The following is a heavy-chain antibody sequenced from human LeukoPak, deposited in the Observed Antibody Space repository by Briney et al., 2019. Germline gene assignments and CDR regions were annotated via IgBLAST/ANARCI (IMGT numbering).Heavy chain of an antibody. D-gene: IGHD3-16*01. CDR3: AKRADYYDSSRALYDAFDL. V-gene: IGHV3-30*02. J-gene: IGHJ3*01. Sequence: GGSLRLSCAASGFTFRTYGMHWVRQAPGKGLEWVTFIRYDGSDKYYAASVKGRFTISRDNSKNTLFLQMNSLRVADTAVYYCAKRADYYDSSRALYDAFDLWGQGTMVTVSS. CDR1: GFTFRTYG. CDR2: IRYDGSDK.